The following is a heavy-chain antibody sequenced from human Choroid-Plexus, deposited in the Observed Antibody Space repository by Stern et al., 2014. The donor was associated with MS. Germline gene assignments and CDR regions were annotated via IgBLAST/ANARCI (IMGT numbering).Heavy chain of an antibody. V-gene: IGHV2-5*02. Sequence: QITLKESGPTLVKPTQTLTLTCTFSGFSITTNGMGVAWLRQPQGKALEWSALIYCDDDERYSPSLKDRLTITKDTSENQVVLTVTNLDPLDTATYYCARTIFGVITTYAFDSWGHGTLVTVSS. CDR3: ARTIFGVITTYAFDS. CDR2: IYCDDDE. J-gene: IGHJ4*01. CDR1: GFSITTNGMG. D-gene: IGHD3-3*01.